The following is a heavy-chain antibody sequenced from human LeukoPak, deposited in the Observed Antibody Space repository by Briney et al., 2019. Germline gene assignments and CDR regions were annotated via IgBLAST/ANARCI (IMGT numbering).Heavy chain of an antibody. CDR2: ISGGTT. V-gene: IGHV3-23*01. J-gene: IGHJ4*02. D-gene: IGHD3-10*01. Sequence: GGSLRLSRAASGFTISSYGMSWVRQAPGKGLEWVSSISGGTTYYADSVKGRFTISRDNSKNIVSLQMNSLRAEDTAVYYCAKSVYGSGNYWGQGSLVTVSS. CDR3: AKSVYGSGNY. CDR1: GFTISSYG.